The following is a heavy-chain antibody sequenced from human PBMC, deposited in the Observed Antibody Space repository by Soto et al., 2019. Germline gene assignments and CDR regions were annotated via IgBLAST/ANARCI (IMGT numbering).Heavy chain of an antibody. CDR2: INPNSGGT. D-gene: IGHD6-13*01. CDR1: GYTFTGYN. J-gene: IGHJ4*02. Sequence: ASVEVSCKTSGYTFTGYNMHWVRQAPGQGLEWMGWINPNSGGTNYAQEFQGRVTMTRDTSISTTYMELSSLRSDDTAVYFCASTIIAAAGTPYFDYWGQGALVTISS. CDR3: ASTIIAAAGTPYFDY. V-gene: IGHV1-2*02.